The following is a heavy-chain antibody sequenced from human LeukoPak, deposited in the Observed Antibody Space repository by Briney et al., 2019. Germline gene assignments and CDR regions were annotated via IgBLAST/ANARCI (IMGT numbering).Heavy chain of an antibody. Sequence: SQTLSLTCTVSGGSISSGGYYWSWIRQHPGKGLEWIGYIYYSGSTYYNPSLKSRVTISVDTSKNQFSLKLSFVTAADTALYYCAREVIDPDGGGFYFYYMDVWGKGTTVTVSS. J-gene: IGHJ6*03. D-gene: IGHD3-16*01. CDR2: IYYSGST. CDR3: AREVIDPDGGGFYFYYMDV. V-gene: IGHV4-31*03. CDR1: GGSISSGGYY.